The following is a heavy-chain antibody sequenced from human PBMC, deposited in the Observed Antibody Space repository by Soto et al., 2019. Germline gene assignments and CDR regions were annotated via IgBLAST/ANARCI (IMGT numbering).Heavy chain of an antibody. CDR3: ARERITMVRGVIINQPGPNDY. J-gene: IGHJ4*02. Sequence: PGGSLILSCAASGFTFSSYGMHWVRQAPGKGLEWVAVIWYDGSNKYYADSVKGRFTISRDNSKNTLYLQMNSLRAEDTAVYYCARERITMVRGVIINQPGPNDYWGQGTLVTGSS. D-gene: IGHD3-10*01. CDR2: IWYDGSNK. CDR1: GFTFSSYG. V-gene: IGHV3-33*01.